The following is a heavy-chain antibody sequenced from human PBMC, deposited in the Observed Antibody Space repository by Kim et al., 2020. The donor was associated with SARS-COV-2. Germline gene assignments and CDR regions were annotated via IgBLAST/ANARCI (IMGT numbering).Heavy chain of an antibody. V-gene: IGHV3-23*01. J-gene: IGHJ3*02. CDR3: ATGGITMVRGVITHDAFDI. D-gene: IGHD3-10*01. Sequence: GRFTISRENSKNTLYLQMNSLRAEDTAVYYCATGGITMVRGVITHDAFDIWGQGTMVTVSS.